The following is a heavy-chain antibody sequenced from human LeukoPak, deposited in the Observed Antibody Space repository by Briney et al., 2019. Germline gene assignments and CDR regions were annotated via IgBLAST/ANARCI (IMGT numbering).Heavy chain of an antibody. CDR2: INEDGSTT. CDR3: VRDLGGRSGH. J-gene: IGHJ4*02. Sequence: GGSLRLSCAASGFTFSSNCMLWVRQEPGKGLVWVSRINEDGSTTNYADSVKGRSTIFRDNAKNTLYLQMNSLRAEDTAVYYCVRDLGGRSGHWGQGTLVTVSS. D-gene: IGHD1-26*01. V-gene: IGHV3-74*01. CDR1: GFTFSSNC.